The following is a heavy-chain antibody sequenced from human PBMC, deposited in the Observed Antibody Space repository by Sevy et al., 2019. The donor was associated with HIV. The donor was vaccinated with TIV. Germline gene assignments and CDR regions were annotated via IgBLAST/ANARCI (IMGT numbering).Heavy chain of an antibody. CDR2: INPNSGNT. CDR3: SRDLRLRGYSYGCFDY. D-gene: IGHD5-18*01. J-gene: IGHJ4*02. Sequence: ASVKVSCKASGYTFTGQYIHWVRQATGQGLEWMGWINPNSGNTNYAQEFQGRVTMTRDTSISTAYMELSGLKSDDTAVYYCSRDLRLRGYSYGCFDYWGQGTLDTVSS. CDR1: GYTFTGQY. V-gene: IGHV1-2*02.